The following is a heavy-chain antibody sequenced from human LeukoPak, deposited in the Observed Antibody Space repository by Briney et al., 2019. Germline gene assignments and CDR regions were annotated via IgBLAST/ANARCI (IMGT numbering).Heavy chain of an antibody. Sequence: GGSLRLSCAASGFTFSSYWMHWVRQAPGKGLVWVSRINSDGSSTSYADSVKGRFTISRDNAKNTLYLQMNSLRAEDTAVYYCARDLGDSSGYYYVGYWGQGTLVTVSS. CDR2: INSDGSST. CDR1: GFTFSSYW. CDR3: ARDLGDSSGYYYVGY. J-gene: IGHJ4*02. D-gene: IGHD3-22*01. V-gene: IGHV3-74*01.